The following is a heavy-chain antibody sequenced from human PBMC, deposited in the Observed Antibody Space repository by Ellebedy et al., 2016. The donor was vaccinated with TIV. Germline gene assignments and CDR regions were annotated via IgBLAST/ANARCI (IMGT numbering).Heavy chain of an antibody. D-gene: IGHD2-15*01. V-gene: IGHV5-10-1*01. Sequence: GESLKISCKGSGYSFTSYWISWVRLMPGKGLEWMGRIDPSDSYTNYSPSFQGHVTISADKSISTAYLQWSSLKASDTAMYYCARPKEEAAPHYGMDVWGQGTTVTVSS. J-gene: IGHJ6*02. CDR2: IDPSDSYT. CDR1: GYSFTSYW. CDR3: ARPKEEAAPHYGMDV.